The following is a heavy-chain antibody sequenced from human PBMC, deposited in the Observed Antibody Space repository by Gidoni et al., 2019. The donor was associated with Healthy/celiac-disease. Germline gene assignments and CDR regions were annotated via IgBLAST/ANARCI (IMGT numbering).Heavy chain of an antibody. CDR3: AKLLLWFGDSFFDY. CDR2: ISGSGGST. V-gene: IGHV3-23*01. D-gene: IGHD3-10*01. Sequence: EVPLLASGGGLVQPGGSLSLSCAASGFTFSSYAMSWVRQAPGKGLEWVSAISGSGGSTYYADSVKGRFTISRDNSKNTLYLQMNSLRAEDTAVYYCAKLLLWFGDSFFDYWGQGTLVTVSS. J-gene: IGHJ4*02. CDR1: GFTFSSYA.